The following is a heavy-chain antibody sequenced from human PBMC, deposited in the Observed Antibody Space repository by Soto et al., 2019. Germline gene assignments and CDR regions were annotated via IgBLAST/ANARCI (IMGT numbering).Heavy chain of an antibody. J-gene: IGHJ4*02. CDR1: GGSISSDDYF. Sequence: QVQLQASGPGLVKPSQTLSVTCTVSGGSISSDDYFWSWIRQPPGKGMEWIGYIYYSGSTYYNPSLKSRVAISVDTSKNHFSLRLRSVNAADTAVYSCARLTNSGGLDYWGQGTLVPVSS. CDR3: ARLTNSGGLDY. D-gene: IGHD4-17*01. V-gene: IGHV4-30-4*01. CDR2: IYYSGST.